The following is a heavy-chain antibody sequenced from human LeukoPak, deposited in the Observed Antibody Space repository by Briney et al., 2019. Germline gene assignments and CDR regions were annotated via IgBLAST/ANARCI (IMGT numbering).Heavy chain of an antibody. J-gene: IGHJ4*02. Sequence: PGGSLRLSCAASGFTFDDYAMHWVRQAPGKGLEWVSGISWNSGSIGYADSVKGRFTISRDNAKNSLYLQMNSLRAEDTALYYCAKDSVDILTGYYNYWGQGTLVTVSS. V-gene: IGHV3-9*01. CDR2: ISWNSGSI. CDR1: GFTFDDYA. D-gene: IGHD3-9*01. CDR3: AKDSVDILTGYYNY.